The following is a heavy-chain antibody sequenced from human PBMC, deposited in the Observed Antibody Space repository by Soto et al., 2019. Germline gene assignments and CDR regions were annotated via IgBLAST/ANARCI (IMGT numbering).Heavy chain of an antibody. V-gene: IGHV4-39*07. D-gene: IGHD2-15*01. CDR2: IFYSGNT. J-gene: IGHJ4*02. CDR1: GGSISSSRSY. CDR3: AREGGYCSGGSCFDY. Sequence: PSETLSLTCNVSGGSISSSRSYWAWFRQPPGKGLEWIANIFYSGNTYYNPSLKSRVTVSVDTSKNQFSLKLSSVTAADTAVYYCAREGGYCSGGSCFDYWGQGTLVTVSS.